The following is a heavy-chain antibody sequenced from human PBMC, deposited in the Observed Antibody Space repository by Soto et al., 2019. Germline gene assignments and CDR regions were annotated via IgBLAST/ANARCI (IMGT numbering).Heavy chain of an antibody. CDR2: IIPILGIA. CDR3: ARDRAVVVVVAATDSNWFDP. D-gene: IGHD2-15*01. V-gene: IGHV1-69*04. CDR1: GGTFSSYT. J-gene: IGHJ5*02. Sequence: SVKVSCKASGGTFSSYTISWVRQAPGQGLEWMGRIIPILGIANYAQKFQGRVTITADKSTSTAYMELSSLRSEDTAVYYCARDRAVVVVVAATDSNWFDPWGQGTLVTSPQ.